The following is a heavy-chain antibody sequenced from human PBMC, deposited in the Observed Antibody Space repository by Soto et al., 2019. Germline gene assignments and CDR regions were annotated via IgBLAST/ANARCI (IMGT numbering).Heavy chain of an antibody. CDR2: INHSGST. V-gene: IGHV4-34*01. CDR3: ARVEVYYDSSGYYSSDAFDI. D-gene: IGHD3-22*01. CDR1: GGSFSGYY. J-gene: IGHJ3*02. Sequence: QVQLQQWGAGLLKPSETLSLTCAVYGGSFSGYYWSWIRQPPGKGLEWIGEINHSGSTNYNPSLKSRVTISVDTSKNQFSLKLSSVTAADTAVYYCARVEVYYDSSGYYSSDAFDIWGQGTMVTVSS.